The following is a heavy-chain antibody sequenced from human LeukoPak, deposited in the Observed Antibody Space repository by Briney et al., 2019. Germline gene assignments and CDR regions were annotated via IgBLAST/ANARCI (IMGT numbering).Heavy chain of an antibody. CDR3: ARDRYGDYDYYYYGMDV. CDR1: GGSISSYY. J-gene: IGHJ6*02. V-gene: IGHV4-4*07. CDR2: IYTSGST. Sequence: SETLSLTCTVSGGSISSYYWSWIRQPAGKGLEWIGRIYTSGSTNYNPSLKSRVTMSVDTSKNPFSLKLSSVTAADTAVYYCARDRYGDYDYYYYGMDVWGQGTTVTVSS. D-gene: IGHD4-17*01.